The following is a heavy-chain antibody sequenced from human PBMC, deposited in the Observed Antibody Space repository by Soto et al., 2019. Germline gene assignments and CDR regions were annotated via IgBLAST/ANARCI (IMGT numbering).Heavy chain of an antibody. Sequence: PGGSLRLSCAASGFTFSDYYMSWIRQAPGKGLEWVSYISSSSSYTNYADSVKGRFTISRDNAKNSLYLQMNSLRAEDTAVYYCARDLADYYGSGSNDGMDVWGQGTTVTVSS. V-gene: IGHV3-11*05. D-gene: IGHD3-10*01. CDR3: ARDLADYYGSGSNDGMDV. CDR1: GFTFSDYY. J-gene: IGHJ6*02. CDR2: ISSSSSYT.